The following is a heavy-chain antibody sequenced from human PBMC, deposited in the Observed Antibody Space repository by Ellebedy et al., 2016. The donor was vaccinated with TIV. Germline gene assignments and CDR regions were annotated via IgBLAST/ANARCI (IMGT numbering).Heavy chain of an antibody. Sequence: SVKVSXKASGGTFSSYAISWVRQAPGQGLEWMGGIIPIFGTANYAQKFQGRVTITADESTSTAYMELSSLRSEDTAVYYCASQSYSYGNYYGMDVWGQGTTVTVSS. CDR3: ASQSYSYGNYYGMDV. D-gene: IGHD5-18*01. J-gene: IGHJ6*02. V-gene: IGHV1-69*13. CDR2: IIPIFGTA. CDR1: GGTFSSYA.